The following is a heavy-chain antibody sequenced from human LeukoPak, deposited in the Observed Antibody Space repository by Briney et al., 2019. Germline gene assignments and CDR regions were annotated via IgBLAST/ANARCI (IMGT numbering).Heavy chain of an antibody. CDR2: IYSGGST. J-gene: IGHJ4*02. D-gene: IGHD6-19*01. V-gene: IGHV3-66*01. Sequence: GGSLRLSCAASGFTFSSYAMTWVRQAPGKGLEWVSVIYSGGSTYYADSVKGRFTISRDSSKNTLYLQMNSLRAGDTAMYYCARGMRYSTGWYYFDSWGQGTLVTVSS. CDR3: ARGMRYSTGWYYFDS. CDR1: GFTFSSYA.